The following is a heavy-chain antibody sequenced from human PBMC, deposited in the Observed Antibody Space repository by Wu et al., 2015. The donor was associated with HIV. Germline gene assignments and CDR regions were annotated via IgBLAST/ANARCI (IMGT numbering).Heavy chain of an antibody. CDR2: ISPISRTA. J-gene: IGHJ4*02. V-gene: IGHV1-69*05. CDR1: GGTFSSHS. Sequence: QVRLEQSGAEVKKPGSSVKLSCKASGGTFSSHSINWMRQAPGQGLDWMGGISPISRTANYAQKFQGRVSITTDESITTIYIQLTRLRYEDTAVYYCARGVYASGSFYGDSSYYFDYWGQGSLVTVPS. D-gene: IGHD3-10*01. CDR3: ARGVYASGSFYGDSSYYFDY.